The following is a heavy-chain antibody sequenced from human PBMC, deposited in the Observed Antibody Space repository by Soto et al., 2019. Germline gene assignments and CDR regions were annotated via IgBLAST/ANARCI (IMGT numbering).Heavy chain of an antibody. D-gene: IGHD3-16*02. J-gene: IGHJ4*02. V-gene: IGHV1-8*01. CDR3: ARGKLDLTGVLGSYRIPPYYFDT. CDR1: GYGFATHD. Sequence: QVQLVQSGAEVRKPGDSVKVSCKASGYGFATHDISWVRQAPGQGPEWMGFINPTSGNKRYAQAFRDRLTMARDGSIDTAYMELSDLVSADKAMYFCARGKLDLTGVLGSYRIPPYYFDTWGQGTLVTVAS. CDR2: INPTSGNK.